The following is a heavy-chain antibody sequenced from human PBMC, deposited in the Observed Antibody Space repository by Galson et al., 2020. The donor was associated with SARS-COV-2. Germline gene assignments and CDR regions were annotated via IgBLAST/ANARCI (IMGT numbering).Heavy chain of an antibody. CDR2: IIPVLGIT. V-gene: IGHV1-69*10. CDR3: ATYHIVLVAGAMGGAINY. Sequence: SVKVSCKPSGGTFNNFAVNWVRQAPGQGLEWMGGIIPVLGITDYAQKFQGRVTITADESTATAFMELSSLRSADTAVYYCATYHIVLVAGAMGGAINYWGQGTLVTVSS. J-gene: IGHJ4*02. CDR1: GGTFNNFA. D-gene: IGHD2-8*01.